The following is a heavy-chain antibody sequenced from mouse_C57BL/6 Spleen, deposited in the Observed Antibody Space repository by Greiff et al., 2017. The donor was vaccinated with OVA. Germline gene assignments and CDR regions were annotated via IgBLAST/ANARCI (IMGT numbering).Heavy chain of an antibody. Sequence: EVKLVESEGGLVQPGRSMKLSCTASGFTFSDYYMAWVRQVPEKGLEWVANINYDGSSTYYLDSLKSRFIISRDNAKNILYLQMSSLKSEDTATYYCARERETYDYDEYYYAMDYWGQGTSVTVSS. CDR3: ARERETYDYDEYYYAMDY. CDR1: GFTFSDYY. V-gene: IGHV5-16*01. CDR2: INYDGSST. J-gene: IGHJ4*01. D-gene: IGHD2-4*01.